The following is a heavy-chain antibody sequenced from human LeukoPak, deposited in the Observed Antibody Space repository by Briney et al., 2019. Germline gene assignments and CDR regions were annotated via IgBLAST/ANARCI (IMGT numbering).Heavy chain of an antibody. CDR3: ARDIVVVVAATLYYYGMDV. CDR1: GGSFSGYY. V-gene: IGHV4-34*01. J-gene: IGHJ6*04. CDR2: INHSGST. Sequence: SETLSLTCAVYGGSFSGYYWSWIRQPPGKGLEWSGEINHSGSTNYNPSLKSRVTISVDTSKNQFSLKLSSVTAADTAVYYCARDIVVVVAATLYYYGMDVWGKGTTVTVSS. D-gene: IGHD2-15*01.